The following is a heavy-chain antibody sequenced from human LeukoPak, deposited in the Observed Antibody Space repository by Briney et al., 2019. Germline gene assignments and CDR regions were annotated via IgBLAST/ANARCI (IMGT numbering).Heavy chain of an antibody. J-gene: IGHJ4*02. Sequence: GGSLRLSCVASGFTFSGYAMSWVRQAPGKGLEWVSVISGNSIGTYYADSAKGRFTISRDNSKNTLYLQMNSLRAEDTAVYYCAKESPHFDYWGQGTLVTVSS. CDR1: GFTFSGYA. CDR3: AKESPHFDY. CDR2: ISGNSIGT. V-gene: IGHV3-23*01.